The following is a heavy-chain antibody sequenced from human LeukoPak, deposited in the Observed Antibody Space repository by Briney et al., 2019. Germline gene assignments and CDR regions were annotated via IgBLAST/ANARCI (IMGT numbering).Heavy chain of an antibody. CDR3: ARGGSGIAAAGSVN. J-gene: IGHJ4*02. V-gene: IGHV1-69*13. D-gene: IGHD6-13*01. CDR2: IIPIFGTA. CDR1: GGTFSSYA. Sequence: SVKVSCKASGGTFSSYAISWVRQAPGQGLEWMGGIIPIFGTANYAQKFQGRVTITADESTSTAYMELSSLRSEDTTVYYCARGGSGIAAAGSVNWGQGTLVTASS.